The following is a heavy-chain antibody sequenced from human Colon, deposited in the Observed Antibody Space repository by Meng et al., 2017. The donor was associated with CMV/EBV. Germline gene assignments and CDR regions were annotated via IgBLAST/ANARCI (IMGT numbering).Heavy chain of an antibody. Sequence: SCKAYGYNVTGYYMHWVRQAPGQGLEWMGWINPNSGGTNYAQKFQGRVTMTRDTSISTAYMELSRLRSDDTAVYYCARGSGSTSLGYWGQGTLVTVSS. V-gene: IGHV1-2*02. D-gene: IGHD2-2*01. CDR1: GYNVTGYY. CDR3: ARGSGSTSLGY. J-gene: IGHJ4*02. CDR2: INPNSGGT.